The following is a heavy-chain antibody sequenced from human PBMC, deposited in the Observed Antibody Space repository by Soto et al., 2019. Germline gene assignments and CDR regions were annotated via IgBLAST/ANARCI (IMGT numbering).Heavy chain of an antibody. V-gene: IGHV6-1*01. D-gene: IGHD6-13*01. CDR2: TYYRSKWYN. J-gene: IGHJ6*02. CDR3: ARDRRKVYSSSRDPPYERYYGMDV. CDR1: GDSVSSNSAA. Sequence: SQTLSLTCAISGDSVSSNSAAWNWIRQSPSRGLEWLGRTYYRSKWYNDYAVSVKSRITINPDTSKNQFSLQLNSVTPEDTAVYYCARDRRKVYSSSRDPPYERYYGMDVWGQGTTVTVSS.